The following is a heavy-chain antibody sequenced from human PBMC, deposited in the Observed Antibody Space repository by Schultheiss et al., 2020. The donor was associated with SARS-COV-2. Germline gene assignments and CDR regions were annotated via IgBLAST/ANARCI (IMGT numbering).Heavy chain of an antibody. CDR2: IRYDGSNK. CDR1: GFTFSSYA. Sequence: GESLKISCAASGFTFSSYAMSWVRQAPGKGLEWVAFIRYDGSNKYYADSVKGRFTISRDNSKNTLYLQMNSLRAEDTAVYYCAKEIVAAANYYYYYMDVWGKGTTVTVSS. CDR3: AKEIVAAANYYYYYMDV. J-gene: IGHJ6*03. D-gene: IGHD6-13*01. V-gene: IGHV3-30*02.